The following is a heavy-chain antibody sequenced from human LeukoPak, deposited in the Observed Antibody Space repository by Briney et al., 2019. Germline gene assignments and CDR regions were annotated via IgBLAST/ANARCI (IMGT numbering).Heavy chain of an antibody. D-gene: IGHD3-3*01. Sequence: GASVKVSCKASGYTFTSYDINWVRQVTGQGLEWMGWMNPNSGNTGYAQKFQGRVTITRNTSISTAYMELSSLRSEDTAVYYCARGEDYDFWSGYATWGQGTLVTVSS. V-gene: IGHV1-8*03. J-gene: IGHJ5*02. CDR1: GYTFTSYD. CDR3: ARGEDYDFWSGYAT. CDR2: MNPNSGNT.